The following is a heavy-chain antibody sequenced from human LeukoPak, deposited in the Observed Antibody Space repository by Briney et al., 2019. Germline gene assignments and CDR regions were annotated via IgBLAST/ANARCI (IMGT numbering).Heavy chain of an antibody. V-gene: IGHV3-7*01. CDR1: GFAFDEHG. Sequence: GGSLRLSCTASGFAFDEHGMSWVRQVPGKGLEWVANIKQDGSEKYYVDSVKGRFTISRDNAKNSLYLQMNSLRAEDTAVYYCAREGRGGWFDPWGQGTLVTVSS. D-gene: IGHD3-16*01. CDR3: AREGRGGWFDP. J-gene: IGHJ5*02. CDR2: IKQDGSEK.